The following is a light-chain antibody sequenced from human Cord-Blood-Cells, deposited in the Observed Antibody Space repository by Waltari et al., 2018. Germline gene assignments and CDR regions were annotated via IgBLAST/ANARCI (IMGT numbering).Light chain of an antibody. Sequence: EIVMTQSPATLSVSPGERATLSCRASQSVSSNLAWYQQKPGQAPRLFIYGASTRATGIPARFSGSGSGTEFTLTISSLQSEDFAVYYCQQYNNWPRAFGGGTKVVIK. CDR1: QSVSSN. V-gene: IGKV3-15*01. CDR3: QQYNNWPRA. J-gene: IGKJ4*01. CDR2: GAS.